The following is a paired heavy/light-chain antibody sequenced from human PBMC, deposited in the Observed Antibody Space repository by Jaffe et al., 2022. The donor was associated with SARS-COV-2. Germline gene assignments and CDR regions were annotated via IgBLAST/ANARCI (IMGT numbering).Heavy chain of an antibody. J-gene: IGHJ3*02. D-gene: IGHD4-17*01. CDR2: IYNSGST. V-gene: IGHV4-39*01. Sequence: QLQLQESGPGLVKPSETLSLTCTVSGGSISRSSYYWDWIRQPPGKGLEWIGTIYNSGSTYYNPSLKSRVTIFVDTSKKQFSLKLSSVTATDTAVYYCARRSVTDGFEIWGQGTMVTVSS. CDR1: GGSISRSSYY. CDR3: ARRSVTDGFEI.
Light chain of an antibody. V-gene: IGKV3-15*01. Sequence: ETVMTQSPATLSVSPGERATLSCRASQIVSTNLAWYQQKPGQAPRLLIYGASTRATGIPARFSGSGSGTEFTLTISSLQSEDFAVYYCQQYNNWPPITFGQGTRLEIK. CDR3: QQYNNWPPIT. J-gene: IGKJ5*01. CDR2: GAS. CDR1: QIVSTN.